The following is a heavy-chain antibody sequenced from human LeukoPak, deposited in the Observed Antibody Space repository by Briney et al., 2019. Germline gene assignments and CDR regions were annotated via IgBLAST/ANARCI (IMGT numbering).Heavy chain of an antibody. V-gene: IGHV3-20*04. D-gene: IGHD3-16*02. Sequence: GGSLRLSCAASGFTFSSYAMSWVRQAPGKGLEWVSGINWNGGSTGYADSVKGRFTISRDNAKNSLYLQMNSLRAEDTAVYYCARVGLRLGELSLEGAYFDYWGQGTLVTVSS. CDR1: GFTFSSYA. CDR3: ARVGLRLGELSLEGAYFDY. J-gene: IGHJ4*02. CDR2: INWNGGST.